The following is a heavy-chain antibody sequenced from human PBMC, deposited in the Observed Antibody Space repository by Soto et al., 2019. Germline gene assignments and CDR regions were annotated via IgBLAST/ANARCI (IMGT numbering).Heavy chain of an antibody. CDR1: GFTFSYYW. D-gene: IGHD3-10*01. CDR2: ISDDGRDT. CDR3: ARAIRPSGDYAFDI. V-gene: IGHV3-74*01. J-gene: IGHJ3*02. Sequence: GGSLRLSCEASGFTFSYYWMNWVRQSPGEGLVWVSRISDDGRDTRYADSVKGRFTFSRDNAENTVYLQMNSLRADDTAVYYCARAIRPSGDYAFDIWGRGTMVTVSS.